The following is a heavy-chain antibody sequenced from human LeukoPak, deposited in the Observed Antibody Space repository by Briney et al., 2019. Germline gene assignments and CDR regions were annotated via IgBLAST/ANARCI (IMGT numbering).Heavy chain of an antibody. D-gene: IGHD4-17*01. CDR3: ARHGRFVSAVTTDWFDP. V-gene: IGHV4-59*08. J-gene: IGHJ5*02. CDR2: IYYSGST. Sequence: SETLSLTCTVSGGSVSSYYWSRIRQPPGKGLEWLGHIYYSGSTNYNPSLKSRVTISVDTSKNQFSLKLSSVTAADTAVYYCARHGRFVSAVTTDWFDPWGQGTLVTVSS. CDR1: GGSVSSYY.